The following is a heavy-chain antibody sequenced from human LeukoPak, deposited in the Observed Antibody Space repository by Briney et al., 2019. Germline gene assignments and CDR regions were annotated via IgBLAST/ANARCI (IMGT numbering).Heavy chain of an antibody. J-gene: IGHJ4*02. CDR2: IYTSGST. CDR1: GDPISSYY. D-gene: IGHD1-26*01. V-gene: IGHV4-4*07. Sequence: SETLSLTCTVSGDPISSYYWSWIRQPAGKGLEWIGRIYTSGSTNYNPSLKSRVTMSVDTSKNQFSLKLSSVTAADTAVYYCAGSYYGSIYFDYWGQGTLVTVSS. CDR3: AGSYYGSIYFDY.